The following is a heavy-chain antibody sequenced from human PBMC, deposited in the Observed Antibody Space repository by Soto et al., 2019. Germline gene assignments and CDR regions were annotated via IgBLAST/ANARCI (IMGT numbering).Heavy chain of an antibody. CDR1: GFTFTSSG. D-gene: IGHD3-22*01. CDR3: AAVRYYYDSSGYWDYFDY. J-gene: IGHJ4*02. V-gene: IGHV1-58*01. CDR2: IVVGSGNT. Sequence: SVKVSCKASGFTFTSSGVQWVRQARGQRLEWIGWIVVGSGNTNYAQKFQERVTITRDMSTSTAYMELSSLRSEDTAVYYCAAVRYYYDSSGYWDYFDYWGQGTLVTVSS.